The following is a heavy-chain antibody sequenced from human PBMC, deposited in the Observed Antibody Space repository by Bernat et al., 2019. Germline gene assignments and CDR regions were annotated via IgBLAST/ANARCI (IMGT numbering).Heavy chain of an antibody. D-gene: IGHD3-9*01. CDR1: GGSISSSNW. Sequence: QVQLQESGPGLVKPSGTLSLTCAVSGGSISSSNWWSWVRQPPGKGLEWIGEIYHSGSTNYNPSLKSRVTISVDKPKNQFSLKLSSVTAADTAVYYCARALTLRDDGYYYGMDVWGQGTTVTVSS. CDR2: IYHSGST. J-gene: IGHJ6*02. CDR3: ARALTLRDDGYYYGMDV. V-gene: IGHV4-4*02.